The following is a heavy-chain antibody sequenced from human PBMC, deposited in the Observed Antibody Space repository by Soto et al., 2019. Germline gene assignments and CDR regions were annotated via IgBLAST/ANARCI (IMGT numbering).Heavy chain of an antibody. CDR2: VSANNGHT. J-gene: IGHJ6*02. V-gene: IGHV1-18*01. CDR3: ARDIENVTAKHFFYYYAMDV. D-gene: IGHD4-4*01. CDR1: GFTFSNYG. Sequence: QGQLVQSGAEVKKPGASVKLSCKASGFTFSNYGLNWVRQAPGQGLAWMGWVSANNGHTNYAQNLQGRVSMTTDTSTSTAYMELRGLTCDDTAVYYCARDIENVTAKHFFYYYAMDVWGQGTTVTVSS.